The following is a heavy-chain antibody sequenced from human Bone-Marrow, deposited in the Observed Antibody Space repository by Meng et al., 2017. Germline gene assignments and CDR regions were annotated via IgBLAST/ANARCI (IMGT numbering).Heavy chain of an antibody. Sequence: QLMLQHVRSARGMPTPALLLTGSCAGFSLSTSGVCVAWIRQPPGKALEWLALIYWNDDKRYCPSLYSRLIITKKTTNIHEVLTETNRDPLDTTTFYCSDRQWHDGFDYWGQGTLVTVSS. J-gene: IGHJ4*02. CDR1: GFSLSTSGVC. CDR3: SDRQWHDGFDY. V-gene: IGHV2-5*01. D-gene: IGHD6-19*01. CDR2: IYWNDDK.